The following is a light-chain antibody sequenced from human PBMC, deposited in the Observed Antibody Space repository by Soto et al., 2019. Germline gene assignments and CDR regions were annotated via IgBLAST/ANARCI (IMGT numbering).Light chain of an antibody. V-gene: IGKV1-5*01. CDR3: QHYATCSWT. J-gene: IGKJ1*01. Sequence: DIQMTQSPSTLSVSLGDRITITCRASEDIDTSLAWLQQRPGNAPKVLIAGASGLMNGDPSTFSDSGSRTEFALTIRCVQPDDFATYFCQHYATCSWTCGEGPKVDI. CDR1: EDIDTS. CDR2: GAS.